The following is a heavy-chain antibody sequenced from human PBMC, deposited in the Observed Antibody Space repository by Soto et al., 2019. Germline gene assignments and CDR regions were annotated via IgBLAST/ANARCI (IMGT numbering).Heavy chain of an antibody. V-gene: IGHV4-59*01. D-gene: IGHD4-17*01. Sequence: SETLSLTCTVSGGSISSYYWSWIRQPPEKGLEWIGYIYYSGSTNYNPSLKSRVTISVDTSKNQFSLKLSSVTAADTAVYYCARATVDYYYYYGMDVWGQGTTVTVSS. CDR3: ARATVDYYYYYGMDV. J-gene: IGHJ6*02. CDR2: IYYSGST. CDR1: GGSISSYY.